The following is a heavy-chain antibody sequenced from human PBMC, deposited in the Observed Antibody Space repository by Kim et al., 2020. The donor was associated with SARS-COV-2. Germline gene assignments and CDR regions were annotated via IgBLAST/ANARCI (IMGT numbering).Heavy chain of an antibody. V-gene: IGHV1-69*01. CDR3: ATDGVFGVELMGYFDY. D-gene: IGHD3-3*01. Sequence: KFQGRVTITADESTSTAYMELSSLRSEDTAVYYCATDGVFGVELMGYFDYWGQGTLVTVSS. J-gene: IGHJ4*02.